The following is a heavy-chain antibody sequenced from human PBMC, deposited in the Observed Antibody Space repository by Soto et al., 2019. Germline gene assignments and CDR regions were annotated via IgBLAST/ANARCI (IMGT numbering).Heavy chain of an antibody. CDR3: AKDASPLGYCSGGSCYSGDWYFYL. Sequence: GGSLRLSCAASGFTFSSYAMSWVRQAPGKGLEWVSAISGSGGSTYYADSVKGRFTISRDNSKNTLYLQMNSLRAEDTAVYYSAKDASPLGYCSGGSCYSGDWYFYLWGRGTLVTVSS. CDR2: ISGSGGST. J-gene: IGHJ2*01. CDR1: GFTFSSYA. D-gene: IGHD2-15*01. V-gene: IGHV3-23*01.